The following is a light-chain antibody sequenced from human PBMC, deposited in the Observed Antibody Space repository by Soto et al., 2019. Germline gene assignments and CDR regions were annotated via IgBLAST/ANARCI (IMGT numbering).Light chain of an antibody. CDR1: QSVSSAY. V-gene: IGKV3-20*01. CDR2: GAS. J-gene: IGKJ2*01. Sequence: EIVLTQSPGTLSLSPGERATLSCRASQSVSSAYLAWYQQIPGQAPRLLIYGASSRATGIPDRFSGSGSGTDFTLTISGLEPEDFAVYYYQQSDSSFYTFGQGTKLEIK. CDR3: QQSDSSFYT.